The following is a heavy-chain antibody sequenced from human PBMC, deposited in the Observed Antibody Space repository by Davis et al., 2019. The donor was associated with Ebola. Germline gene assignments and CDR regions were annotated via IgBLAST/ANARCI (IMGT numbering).Heavy chain of an antibody. CDR3: AKALEEDSSDPEVALHY. V-gene: IGHV3-23*01. D-gene: IGHD4-17*01. J-gene: IGHJ4*02. CDR2: ISGSGYST. Sequence: GGSLRLSCATSGFIFSNYAMSWVRQVPGKGLEWVAGISGSGYSTYYADSVKGRFTISRDNSKNTLFLQMNNLRAEDTAVYYCAKALEEDSSDPEVALHYWGQGTLVTVSS. CDR1: GFIFSNYA.